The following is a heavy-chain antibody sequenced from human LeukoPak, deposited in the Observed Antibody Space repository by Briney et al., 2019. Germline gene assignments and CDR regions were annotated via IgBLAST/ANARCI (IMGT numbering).Heavy chain of an antibody. V-gene: IGHV1-69*06. CDR3: ASESMVRGVIKGRFDY. CDR2: IIPIFGTA. D-gene: IGHD3-10*01. Sequence: SVKVSCKASGGTFSSYAISWVRQAPGQGLEWMGGIIPIFGTANYAQKFQGRVTITADKSTSTAYMELSSLRSEDTAVYYCASESMVRGVIKGRFDYWGQGTLVTVSS. J-gene: IGHJ4*02. CDR1: GGTFSSYA.